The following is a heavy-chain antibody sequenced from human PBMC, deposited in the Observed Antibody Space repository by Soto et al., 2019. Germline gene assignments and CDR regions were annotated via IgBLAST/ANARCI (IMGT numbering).Heavy chain of an antibody. J-gene: IGHJ6*02. CDR1: GGSFSCYY. D-gene: IGHD3-10*01. CDR3: ARVSTYYXGSGSYYNPYYYYGMDV. Sequence: SETLSLTCVVYGGSFSCYYWSWIRQSPGKGLEWIGGINHRGSTNYNPSLKSRVTISVDTSKNQFSLKLSSVTAADTAVYYCARVSTYYXGSGSYYNPYYYYGMDVWGQGTTVTVSS. CDR2: INHRGST. V-gene: IGHV4-34*01.